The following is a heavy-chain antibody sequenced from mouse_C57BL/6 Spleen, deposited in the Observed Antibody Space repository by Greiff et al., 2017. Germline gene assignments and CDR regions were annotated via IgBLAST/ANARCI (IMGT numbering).Heavy chain of an antibody. V-gene: IGHV5-9-1*02. J-gene: IGHJ4*01. CDR2: ISSGGDYI. D-gene: IGHD2-3*01. CDR3: TRDLDGYRYYCAMDY. Sequence: EVQGVESGEGLVKPGGSLKLSCAASGFTFSSYAMSWVRQTPEKRLEWVAYISSGGDYIYYADTVKGRFTISRDNARNTLYLQMSSLKSEDTAMYYCTRDLDGYRYYCAMDYWGQGTSVTVSS. CDR1: GFTFSSYA.